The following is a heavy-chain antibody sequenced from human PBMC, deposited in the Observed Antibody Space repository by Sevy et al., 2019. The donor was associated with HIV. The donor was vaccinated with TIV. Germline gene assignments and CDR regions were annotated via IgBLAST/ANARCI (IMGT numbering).Heavy chain of an antibody. D-gene: IGHD6-25*01. Sequence: GGSLRISCAASGFTFSSHEMHWVRQATGKGLEWISSIGTVGDTYYIGSVKGRFTISREDAKKSFYLQMNSLRDDDTDVYYCARGQRLAPPWGFDLWGRGTLVTVSS. J-gene: IGHJ2*01. CDR2: IGTVGDT. CDR3: ARGQRLAPPWGFDL. CDR1: GFTFSSHE. V-gene: IGHV3-13*01.